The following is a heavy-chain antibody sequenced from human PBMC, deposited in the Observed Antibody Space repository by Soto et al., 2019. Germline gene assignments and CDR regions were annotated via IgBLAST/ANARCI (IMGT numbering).Heavy chain of an antibody. J-gene: IGHJ4*02. CDR3: VRMSVVGYFDY. D-gene: IGHD3-22*01. V-gene: IGHV4-4*01. Sequence: ETLSLTCPVSCASITGSDWWSLVRQTPEKGLEWIGEIYHSGTTNYHPSLKSRVTISQDKSKNQFSLNLTSVTAADTAVYSCVRMSVVGYFDYWGRGSLVTVSS. CDR2: IYHSGTT. CDR1: CASITGSDW.